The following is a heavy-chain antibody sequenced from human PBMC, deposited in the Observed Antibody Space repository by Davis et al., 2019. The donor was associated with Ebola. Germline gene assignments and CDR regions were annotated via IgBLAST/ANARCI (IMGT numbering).Heavy chain of an antibody. J-gene: IGHJ5*02. CDR1: GFTFSSYA. CDR2: ISYDGTNK. D-gene: IGHD4-17*01. CDR3: ARVAYGDSWRWFDP. V-gene: IGHV3-30*04. Sequence: GESLKISCAASGFTFSSYAMHWVRQAPGKGPEWVADISYDGTNKNYADSVKGRFTISRDNAKSTLHLQMNSLRAEDTAVYYCARVAYGDSWRWFDPWGQGTLVTVSS.